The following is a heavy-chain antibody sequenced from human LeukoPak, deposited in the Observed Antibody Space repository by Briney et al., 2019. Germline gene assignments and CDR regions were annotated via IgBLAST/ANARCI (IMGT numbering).Heavy chain of an antibody. CDR3: AKVMKGSERLTMVRGVIIKTAGLYYMDV. J-gene: IGHJ6*03. D-gene: IGHD3-10*01. Sequence: GGSLRLSCAASGFTLSSYAMSWVRQAPGKGLEWVSSISASGGSTNYADSVKGRFTISRDNSKNSVYRQMNSLRAEDKAVYYCAKVMKGSERLTMVRGVIIKTAGLYYMDVWGKGTTVTVSS. CDR2: ISASGGST. CDR1: GFTLSSYA. V-gene: IGHV3-23*01.